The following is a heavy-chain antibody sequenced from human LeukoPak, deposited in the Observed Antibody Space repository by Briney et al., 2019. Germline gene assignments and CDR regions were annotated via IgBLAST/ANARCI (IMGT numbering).Heavy chain of an antibody. J-gene: IGHJ6*03. CDR3: ARHDNFYYYYMDV. CDR2: IYHSGST. CDR1: GYSINSGSS. Sequence: SETLSLTCAVSGYSINSGSSWGWIRQPPGKGLDWIGTIYHSGSTYYNPSLKSRVTISVDTSKNQFPLKLSAVTAADTAVYYCARHDNFYYYYMDVWGKGTTVTVSS. V-gene: IGHV4-38-2*01. D-gene: IGHD5-24*01.